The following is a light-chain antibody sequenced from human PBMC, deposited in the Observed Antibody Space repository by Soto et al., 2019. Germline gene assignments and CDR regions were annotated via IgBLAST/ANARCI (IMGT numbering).Light chain of an antibody. CDR3: LQRAAWPWT. J-gene: IGKJ1*01. Sequence: EIVLTQAPATLSLSPGERATLSCRASQSIGNYIAWYQQKPGQAPRLLVYDVFNRATGIPARFSGSGSGTDSTVTISSLEPEDFAVYYCLQRAAWPWTFGQGTKVEVK. CDR2: DVF. V-gene: IGKV3-11*01. CDR1: QSIGNY.